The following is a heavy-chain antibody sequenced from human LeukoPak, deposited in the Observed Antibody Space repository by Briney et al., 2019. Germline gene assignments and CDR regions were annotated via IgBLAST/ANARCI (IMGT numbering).Heavy chain of an antibody. J-gene: IGHJ4*02. Sequence: GGSLRLSCAASGFNFNSYAMSWVRQAPGKGLEWVSAISGSDGDIYYADSVKGRFTISRDNSKNTLYLQMNSLRAEDTAVYYCAKDPLLITGTTFVPYWGQGTLVTVSS. CDR3: AKDPLLITGTTFVPY. CDR2: ISGSDGDI. D-gene: IGHD1-7*01. V-gene: IGHV3-23*01. CDR1: GFNFNSYA.